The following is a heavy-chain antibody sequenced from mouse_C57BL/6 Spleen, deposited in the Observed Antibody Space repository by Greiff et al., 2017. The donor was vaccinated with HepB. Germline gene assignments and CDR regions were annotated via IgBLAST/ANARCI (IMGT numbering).Heavy chain of an antibody. CDR2: IYPGDGDT. CDR3: ARPLITTVVAPFAY. V-gene: IGHV1-80*01. CDR1: GYAFSSYW. Sequence: QVQLKESGAELVKPGASVKISCKASGYAFSSYWMNWVKQRPGKGLEWIGQIYPGDGDTNYNGKFKGKATLTADKSSSTAYMQLSSLTSEDSAVYFCARPLITTVVAPFAYWGQGTLVTVSA. D-gene: IGHD1-1*01. J-gene: IGHJ3*01.